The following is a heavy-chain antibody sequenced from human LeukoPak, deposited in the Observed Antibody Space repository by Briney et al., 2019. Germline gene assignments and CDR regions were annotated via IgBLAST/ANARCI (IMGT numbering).Heavy chain of an antibody. CDR2: ISSSSSYI. V-gene: IGHV3-21*01. CDR1: GFTFSGYS. Sequence: GGSLRLSCAASGFTFSGYSMNWVRQAPGKGLEWVSSISSSSSYIYYADSVKGRFTISRDNAKNSLFLKTDTLRGDDTGIYYCARDPNVLGITPYYFDFWGQGALVTVSS. D-gene: IGHD3-10*02. CDR3: ARDPNVLGITPYYFDF. J-gene: IGHJ4*02.